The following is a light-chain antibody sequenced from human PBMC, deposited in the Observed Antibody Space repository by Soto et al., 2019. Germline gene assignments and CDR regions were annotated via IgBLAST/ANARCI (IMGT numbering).Light chain of an antibody. Sequence: QSALTQPASVSGSPGQSITISCTGTSSDVGSYNLVSWYQQHPGKAPKLMIYEGSKRPSGVSNRFSGSKSGNTASLTISGLQAEDEADYYCCSYAGSVVFGGGTQVTVL. CDR3: CSYAGSVV. J-gene: IGLJ2*01. CDR2: EGS. CDR1: SSDVGSYNL. V-gene: IGLV2-23*01.